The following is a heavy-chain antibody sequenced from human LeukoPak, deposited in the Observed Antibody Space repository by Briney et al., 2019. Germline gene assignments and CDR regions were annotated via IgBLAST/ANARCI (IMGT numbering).Heavy chain of an antibody. CDR1: GGTFSSYA. CDR2: IIPILGIA. CDR3: ARDGSGYPNYYYYYGMDV. V-gene: IGHV1-69*04. D-gene: IGHD5-12*01. J-gene: IGHJ6*02. Sequence: GASVKVSCKASGGTFSSYAISWVRQAPGQGLEWMGRIIPILGIANYAQKFQGRVTITADKSTSTAYMELSGLRSEDTAVYYCARDGSGYPNYYYYYGMDVWGQGTTVTVSS.